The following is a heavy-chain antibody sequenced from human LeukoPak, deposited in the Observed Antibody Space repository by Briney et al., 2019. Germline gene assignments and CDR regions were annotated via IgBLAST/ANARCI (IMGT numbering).Heavy chain of an antibody. V-gene: IGHV3-11*01. CDR1: GFSFSDYY. J-gene: IGHJ5*02. Sequence: GGSLRLSCAASGFSFSDYYMSWIRQVPGKGLEWLAYISDSGETRKYADSVTGRFTISRDNAKNSVSLQMNSLRADDSGVYYCARDVRGRTPLKLGMKWFDPWGQGTRVIVFS. D-gene: IGHD7-27*01. CDR3: ARDVRGRTPLKLGMKWFDP. CDR2: ISDSGETR.